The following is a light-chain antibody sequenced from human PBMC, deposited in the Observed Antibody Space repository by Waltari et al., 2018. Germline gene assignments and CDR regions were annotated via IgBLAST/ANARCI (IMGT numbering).Light chain of an antibody. CDR3: QQRSNWPLT. J-gene: IGKJ4*01. CDR2: GAY. Sequence: EIVLTPSPDTLSLSPGERAALSCRASQSVSSYLAWYQQKRGQAPRLLSYGAYNRATGSPARFSGSGSGTDFTLTISTLEPEDVAVYYCQQRSNWPLTFGGGTKVEIK. CDR1: QSVSSY. V-gene: IGKV3-11*01.